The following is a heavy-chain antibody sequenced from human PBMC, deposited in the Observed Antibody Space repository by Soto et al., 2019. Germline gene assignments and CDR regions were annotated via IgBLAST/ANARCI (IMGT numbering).Heavy chain of an antibody. CDR3: ARDLGHCSSISCFFDY. CDR1: GDSVSRGDYY. Sequence: SETLSLTCTVSGDSVSRGDYYWSWIRQVPGKGLEWIGHIRYSGNTYYNPSLKSRVTISVDTSKSQFSLKLSSVTAADTALYYCARDLGHCSSISCFFDYWGQGTLVTVSS. CDR2: IRYSGNT. D-gene: IGHD2-2*01. V-gene: IGHV4-30-4*08. J-gene: IGHJ4*02.